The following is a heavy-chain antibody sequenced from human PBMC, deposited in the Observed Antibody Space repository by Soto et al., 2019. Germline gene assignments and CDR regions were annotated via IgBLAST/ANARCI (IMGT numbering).Heavy chain of an antibody. CDR1: GFTFRNYY. Sequence: PGGSLRLSCAASGFTFRNYYMNWVRQAPGKGLEWVAKIKSDGTEKYYVDSVKGRFTISRDNAENSVYLQMNSLRAEDTAVYYCAVYGDYLRYWGQGTLVTVSS. D-gene: IGHD4-17*01. CDR3: AVYGDYLRY. CDR2: IKSDGTEK. J-gene: IGHJ4*02. V-gene: IGHV3-7*01.